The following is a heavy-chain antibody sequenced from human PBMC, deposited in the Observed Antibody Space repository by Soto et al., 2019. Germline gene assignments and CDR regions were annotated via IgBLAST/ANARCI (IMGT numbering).Heavy chain of an antibody. CDR1: GGSITSSSYY. V-gene: IGHV4-39*01. D-gene: IGHD1-26*01. CDR3: ATQEVGGSYVYTFAP. J-gene: IGHJ5*02. CDR2: IYYSGST. Sequence: QLHLRESGPGLVKPSETLSLTCTVSGGSITSSSYYWGWIRQPPGKGLEWIGSIYYSGSTYYNPSLKRRVPISVDTSKNQFSLTLSSVTAADTAVYYCATQEVGGSYVYTFAPWGQGTLVTVSS.